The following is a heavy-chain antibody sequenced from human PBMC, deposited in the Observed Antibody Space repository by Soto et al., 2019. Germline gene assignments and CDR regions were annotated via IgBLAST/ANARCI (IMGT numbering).Heavy chain of an antibody. J-gene: IGHJ4*02. CDR2: ISGSGGST. CDR1: GFTFSSYA. V-gene: IGHV3-23*01. D-gene: IGHD2-15*01. Sequence: SGGSLRLSCAASGFTFSSYAMSWVRQAPGKGLEWVSAISGSGGSTYYADSVKGRFTISRDNSKNTLYLQMNSLRAEDTAVYYCAKGGVVVVAAIFDYWGPGTLVTVSS. CDR3: AKGGVVVVAAIFDY.